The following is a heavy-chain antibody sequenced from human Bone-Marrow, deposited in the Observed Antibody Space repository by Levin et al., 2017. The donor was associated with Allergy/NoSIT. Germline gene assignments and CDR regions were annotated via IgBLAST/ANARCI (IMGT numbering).Heavy chain of an antibody. CDR2: IFYSGST. V-gene: IGHV4-31*03. CDR1: GGSIRSGGHY. D-gene: IGHD1-26*01. Sequence: SQTLSLTCSVSGGSIRSGGHYWPWIRQHPGKGLEWIGYIFYSGSTYYNPSLKSRLTISVDTSKNQFSLKLNSVTAADTAVYYCARDQIVGRSKYYGMDVWGQGTTVIVSS. J-gene: IGHJ6*02. CDR3: ARDQIVGRSKYYGMDV.